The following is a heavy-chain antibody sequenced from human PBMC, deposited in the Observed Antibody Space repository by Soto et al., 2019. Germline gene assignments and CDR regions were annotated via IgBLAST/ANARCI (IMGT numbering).Heavy chain of an antibody. CDR1: GDSVSSNSAA. J-gene: IGHJ6*02. V-gene: IGHV6-1*01. CDR3: ARGRADYDFWSGLVLEPSYYYYGMDV. Sequence: SQTLSLTCAIPGDSVSSNSAAWNWIRQSPSRGLEWLGRTYYRSKWYNDYAVSVKSRITINPDTSKNQFSLQLNSVTPEDTAVYYCARGRADYDFWSGLVLEPSYYYYGMDVWGQGTTVTVSS. D-gene: IGHD3-3*01. CDR2: TYYRSKWYN.